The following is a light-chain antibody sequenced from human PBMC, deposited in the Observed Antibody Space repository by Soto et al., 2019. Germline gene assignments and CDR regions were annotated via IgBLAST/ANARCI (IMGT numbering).Light chain of an antibody. CDR2: STN. J-gene: IGLJ2*01. CDR3: LLYYGGQLGV. CDR1: TGAVTSGYY. Sequence: QAVVTQEPSLTVSPGGTVTLTCDTSTGAVTSGYYPNWFQQKPGQAPRALIYSTNNKYSWTPARFSGSLLGGKAALTLSGVQPEGEADYYCLLYYGGQLGVFGGGTKVTVL. V-gene: IGLV7-43*01.